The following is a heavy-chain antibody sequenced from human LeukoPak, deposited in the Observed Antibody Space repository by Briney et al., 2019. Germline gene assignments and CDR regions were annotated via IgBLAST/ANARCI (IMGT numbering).Heavy chain of an antibody. CDR3: ARVTKVDAFDI. CDR1: GYTFTSYD. Sequence: ASVKVSCKASGYTFTSYDINWVRQATGQGLEWMGWMNPNSGNTGYAQKFEGRVTITRNTSISTAYMELSSLRSEDTAVYYCARVTKVDAFDIWGQGTMVTVSS. J-gene: IGHJ3*02. V-gene: IGHV1-8*03. D-gene: IGHD1-1*01. CDR2: MNPNSGNT.